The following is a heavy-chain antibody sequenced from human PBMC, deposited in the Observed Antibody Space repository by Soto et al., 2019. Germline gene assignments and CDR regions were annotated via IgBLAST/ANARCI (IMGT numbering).Heavy chain of an antibody. Sequence: ASVKVSCKASGYTFTSYAMHWVRQAPGQRLEWMGWINAGNGNTKYSQKFQGRVTITRDTSASTAYMELSSLRSEDTAVYYCARAGSGYSYGSTPFPYFDYWGQGTLVTVSS. V-gene: IGHV1-3*01. D-gene: IGHD5-18*01. CDR2: INAGNGNT. CDR3: ARAGSGYSYGSTPFPYFDY. CDR1: GYTFTSYA. J-gene: IGHJ4*02.